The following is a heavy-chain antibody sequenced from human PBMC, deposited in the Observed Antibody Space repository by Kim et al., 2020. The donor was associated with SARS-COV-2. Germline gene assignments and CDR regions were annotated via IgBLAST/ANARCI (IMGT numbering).Heavy chain of an antibody. V-gene: IGHV3-23*01. Sequence: GGSLRLSCAASGFTFNSYAMSWVRQAPGKGPEWVSLVSGSGGSTYYADSVKGRFAISRDNSKNTLYLQMNSLRAEDTALYYCAKRESNNWADFGYWGQGTLVTVSS. CDR3: AKRESNNWADFGY. D-gene: IGHD1-1*01. J-gene: IGHJ4*02. CDR1: GFTFNSYA. CDR2: VSGSGGST.